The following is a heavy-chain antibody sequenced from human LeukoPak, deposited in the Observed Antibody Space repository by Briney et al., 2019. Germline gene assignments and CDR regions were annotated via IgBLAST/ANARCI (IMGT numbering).Heavy chain of an antibody. CDR1: GGTFSSYA. Sequence: SVTVSCKASGGTFSSYAVSWVRQAPGQGLEWMGGIIPIFGTANYAQKFQGRVTITADESTSTAYMELSSLRSEDTAVYYCARENDSDAFDIWGQGTMVTVSS. J-gene: IGHJ3*02. CDR3: ARENDSDAFDI. D-gene: IGHD1-1*01. CDR2: IIPIFGTA. V-gene: IGHV1-69*13.